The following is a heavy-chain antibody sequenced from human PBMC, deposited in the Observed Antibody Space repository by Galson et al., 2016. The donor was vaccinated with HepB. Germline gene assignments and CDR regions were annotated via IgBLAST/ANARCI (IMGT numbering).Heavy chain of an antibody. CDR1: GYTFTTYY. J-gene: IGHJ6*02. CDR3: ARGYCSATDCYAGLGLDV. D-gene: IGHD2-2*01. Sequence: SVKVSCKALGYTFTTYYIHWIRQAPGQGLEWMGIINPNGGSTTFAQRFQGRVTMTRDTSTSTVYIDLCSLRSEDTAVYYCARGYCSATDCYAGLGLDVWGQGTTVIVS. V-gene: IGHV1-46*01. CDR2: INPNGGST.